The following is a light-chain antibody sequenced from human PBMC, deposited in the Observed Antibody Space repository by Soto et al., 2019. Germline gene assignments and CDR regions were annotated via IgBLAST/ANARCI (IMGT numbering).Light chain of an antibody. CDR3: QQYDNSPIT. J-gene: IGKJ5*01. CDR1: ERIYISY. Sequence: EAVLTQSPGTLSWSRAERSTLSCRASERIYISYLGWAQQKPGQAPRLRINGTSSRATGIPDRFSGSGSGTDFTLNISRLEPEDFAVYYCQQYDNSPITFGQGTRLEI. V-gene: IGKV3-20*01. CDR2: GTS.